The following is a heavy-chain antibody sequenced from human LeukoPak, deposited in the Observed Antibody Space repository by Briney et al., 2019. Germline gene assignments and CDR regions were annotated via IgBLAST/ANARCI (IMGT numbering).Heavy chain of an antibody. D-gene: IGHD5-18*01. CDR3: ARDTAMVSWNPGGLDY. CDR1: GFTFSSYS. CDR2: ISSSSSYI. J-gene: IGHJ4*02. Sequence: GGSLRLSCAASGFTFSSYSMNWVRQAPGKGLEWVSSISSSSSYIYYADSVKGRFTISRDNAKNSLYLQMNSLRAEDTAVYYCARDTAMVSWNPGGLDYWGQGTLVTVSS. V-gene: IGHV3-21*01.